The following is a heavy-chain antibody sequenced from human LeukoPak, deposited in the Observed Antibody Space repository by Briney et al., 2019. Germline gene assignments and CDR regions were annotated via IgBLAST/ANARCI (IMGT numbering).Heavy chain of an antibody. CDR3: ARDGATYSSSWYGDNWFDP. J-gene: IGHJ5*02. V-gene: IGHV4-59*12. Sequence: SETLSLTCTVSGGSISSYYWSWIRQPPGKGLEWIGYIYYSGSTNYNPSLKSRVTISVDTSKNQFSLKLSSVTAADTAVYYCARDGATYSSSWYGDNWFDPWGQGTLVTVSS. D-gene: IGHD6-13*01. CDR2: IYYSGST. CDR1: GGSISSYY.